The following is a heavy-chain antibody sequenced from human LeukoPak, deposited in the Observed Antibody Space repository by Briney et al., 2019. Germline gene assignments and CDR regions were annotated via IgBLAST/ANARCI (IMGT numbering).Heavy chain of an antibody. CDR2: ISYDGSNK. D-gene: IGHD6-6*01. CDR3: ARDSLSSYSSSFDY. CDR1: GFTFSSYA. V-gene: IGHV3-30-3*01. J-gene: IGHJ4*02. Sequence: GGSLRLSCAASGFTFSSYAMNWVRQAPGKGLEWVAVISYDGSNKYYADSVKGRFTISRDNSKNTLYLQMNSLRAEDTAVYYCARDSLSSYSSSFDYWGQGTLVTVSS.